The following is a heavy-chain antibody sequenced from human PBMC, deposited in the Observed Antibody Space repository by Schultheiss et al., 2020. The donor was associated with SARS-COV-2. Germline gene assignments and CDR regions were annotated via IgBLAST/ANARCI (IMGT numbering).Heavy chain of an antibody. CDR3: ARARREGVYKVFDY. CDR2: ISYDGSNK. D-gene: IGHD1-1*01. V-gene: IGHV3-30*01. J-gene: IGHJ4*02. Sequence: GGSLRLSCAASGFTFSSYAMHWVRQAPGKGLEWVAVISYDGSNKYYADSVKGRFTISRDNSKNTLYLQMNSLRAEDTAVYYCARARREGVYKVFDYWGQGTLVTVSS. CDR1: GFTFSSYA.